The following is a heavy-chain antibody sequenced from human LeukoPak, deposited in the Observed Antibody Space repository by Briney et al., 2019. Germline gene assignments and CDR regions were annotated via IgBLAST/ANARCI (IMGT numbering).Heavy chain of an antibody. V-gene: IGHV1-2*02. D-gene: IGHD1-7*01. J-gene: IGHJ5*02. CDR3: ATERPNSYWFDP. CDR1: GYTFTGYY. Sequence: ASVKVSCKAPGYTFTGYYLHWVRQAPGQGLEYMGCLNPNTGGTIYPQNFEGRVTMTRDTSIITAYMELSSLRSDDTAVYYCATERPNSYWFDPWGQGTLVTVSS. CDR2: LNPNTGGT.